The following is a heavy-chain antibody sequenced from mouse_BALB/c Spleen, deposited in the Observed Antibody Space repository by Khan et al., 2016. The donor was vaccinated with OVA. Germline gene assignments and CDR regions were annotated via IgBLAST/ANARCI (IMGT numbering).Heavy chain of an antibody. CDR2: ISSFAYSI. Sequence: EVELVESGGGLVQPGGSRKLSCAASGFTFSDYGLAWVRQAPGKGPEWVAFISSFAYSIYYADTVTGRFSISRENAKNTLYLEMSSLRSEDTATFYCARSWAMDYWGQGTSVTVSS. CDR1: GFTFSDYG. V-gene: IGHV5-15*02. J-gene: IGHJ4*01. CDR3: ARSWAMDY.